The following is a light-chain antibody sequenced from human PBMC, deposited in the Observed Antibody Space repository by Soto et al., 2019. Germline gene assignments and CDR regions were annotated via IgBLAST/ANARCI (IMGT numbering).Light chain of an antibody. V-gene: IGKV3-15*01. J-gene: IGKJ1*01. CDR3: HQRQSWPRT. Sequence: EIVRTQSPVTLSVSPGERATLSCRASQSVSSNVAWYQQKPGQAPRLLIYQTSARATGIPGRFSGSGSGTDFTLTISNLQSEDFALYYCHQRQSWPRTFGQGTTVDI. CDR2: QTS. CDR1: QSVSSN.